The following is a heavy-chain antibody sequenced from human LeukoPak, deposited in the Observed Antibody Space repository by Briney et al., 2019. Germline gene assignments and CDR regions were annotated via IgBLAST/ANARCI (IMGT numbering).Heavy chain of an antibody. CDR1: GFTFDDYA. J-gene: IGHJ4*02. V-gene: IGHV3-9*01. CDR2: ISWNSGSI. Sequence: GGSLRLSCAASGFTFDDYAMHWVRHAPGKGLEWVSGISWNSGSIGYADSVKGRFTISRDNAKNSLYLQMNSLRAEDTALYYCAKGNMGAENIDYWGQGTLVTVSS. D-gene: IGHD1-26*01. CDR3: AKGNMGAENIDY.